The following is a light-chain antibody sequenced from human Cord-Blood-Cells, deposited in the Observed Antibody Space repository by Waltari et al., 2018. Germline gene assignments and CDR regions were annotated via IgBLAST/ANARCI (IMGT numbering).Light chain of an antibody. CDR1: SSDVGSYNL. V-gene: IGLV2-23*01. CDR2: EGS. J-gene: IGLJ3*02. Sequence: QSALTQPASVSGSPGQSITISCTGTSSDVGSYNLVSWYQQHPGKVPKLMMYEGSKRPSGVSNRFSGSKSGTTASLTISGLQAEDEADYYCCSYAGSSTWVFGGGTKLTVL. CDR3: CSYAGSSTWV.